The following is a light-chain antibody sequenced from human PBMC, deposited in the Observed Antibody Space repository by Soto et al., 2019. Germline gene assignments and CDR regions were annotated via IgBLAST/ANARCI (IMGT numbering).Light chain of an antibody. CDR2: EVS. J-gene: IGLJ1*01. V-gene: IGLV2-18*02. CDR3: NSYTGSSTYV. CDR1: SSDVGSYNR. Sequence: QSVLTQPPSVSGSPGQSVAIYCTGTSSDVGSYNRVSWYQQPPDAAPKLMIYEVSNRPSGVPDRFSGSKSGNTASLTISGLQAEDEADYYCNSYTGSSTYVFGTGT.